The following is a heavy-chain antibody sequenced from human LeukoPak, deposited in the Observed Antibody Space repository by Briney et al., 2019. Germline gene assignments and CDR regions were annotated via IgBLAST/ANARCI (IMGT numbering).Heavy chain of an antibody. D-gene: IGHD3-9*01. CDR2: IYYSGQT. V-gene: IGHV4-39*07. J-gene: IGHJ3*02. CDR1: GGSISINGYY. Sequence: SETLSLTCSVSGGSISINGYYWGWIRQPPGKGLEWIGSIYYSGQTHYNPSLKSRVSISIDTSKNHFSLNLASVTAADTAVFYCARDGDVLRYFDWSDAFDIWGQGTMVTVSS. CDR3: ARDGDVLRYFDWSDAFDI.